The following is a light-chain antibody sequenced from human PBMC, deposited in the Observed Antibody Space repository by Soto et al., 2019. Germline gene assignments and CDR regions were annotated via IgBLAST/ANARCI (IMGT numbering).Light chain of an antibody. V-gene: IGKV1-5*01. J-gene: IGKJ2*01. CDR3: QEYKTYA. Sequence: DIQLTQSPSTLAASVGDRVTITCRASQSISDWLAWYQQKPGKAPELLISDASTLTPGVPSRFSGSGAGTEFTLIISSRQPDDVATYFCQEYKTYAFGPGTRVEIK. CDR1: QSISDW. CDR2: DAS.